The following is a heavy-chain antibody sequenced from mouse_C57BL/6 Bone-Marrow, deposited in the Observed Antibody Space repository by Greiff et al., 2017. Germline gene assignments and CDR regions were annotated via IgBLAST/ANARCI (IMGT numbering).Heavy chain of an antibody. CDR2: INPSSGYT. D-gene: IGHD1-1*01. J-gene: IGHJ2*01. Sequence: QVQLQQSGAELARPGASVKMSCKASGYTFTSYTMHWVKQRPGQGLEWIGYINPSSGYTKYNQKFKDKATLTADKSSSTAYMQLSSLTSEDSAVYYCARAEITTVVATDWGQGTTLTVSS. V-gene: IGHV1-4*01. CDR3: ARAEITTVVATD. CDR1: GYTFTSYT.